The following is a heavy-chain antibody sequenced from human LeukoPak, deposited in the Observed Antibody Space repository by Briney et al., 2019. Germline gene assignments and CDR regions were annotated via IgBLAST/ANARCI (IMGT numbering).Heavy chain of an antibody. J-gene: IGHJ4*01. CDR2: IWYDGSNK. CDR1: GFTFSSYG. V-gene: IGHV3-33*01. Sequence: GGSLRLSCAASGFTFSSYGMHWVRQAPGKGLEWVAVIWYDGSNKYYADSVKGRFTISRDNSKNTLYLQMNSLTAEDTAVYYCARDPRYSRSGYFDSWGHGTLVTVSS. CDR3: ARDPRYSRSGYFDS. D-gene: IGHD3-3*01.